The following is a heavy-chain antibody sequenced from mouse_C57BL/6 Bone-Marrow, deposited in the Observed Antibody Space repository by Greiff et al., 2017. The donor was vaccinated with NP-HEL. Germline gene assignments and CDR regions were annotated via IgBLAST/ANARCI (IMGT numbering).Heavy chain of an antibody. CDR2: INPSNGGT. V-gene: IGHV1-53*01. CDR3: ARESSGYAWFAY. J-gene: IGHJ3*01. D-gene: IGHD3-2*02. CDR1: GYTFTSYW. Sequence: QVQLQQPGTELVKPGASVKLSCKASGYTFTSYWLHWVKQRPGQGLEWIGNINPSNGGTNYNEKFKSKATLTVDKSSSTAYMQLSSLTSEDSAVYYCARESSGYAWFAYWGQGTLVTVSA.